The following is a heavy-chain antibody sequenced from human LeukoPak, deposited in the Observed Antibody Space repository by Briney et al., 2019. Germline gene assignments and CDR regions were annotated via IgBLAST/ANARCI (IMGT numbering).Heavy chain of an antibody. J-gene: IGHJ4*02. CDR3: AKARRIYSSGWYFDY. D-gene: IGHD6-19*01. CDR2: ISGSGGST. V-gene: IGHV3-23*01. Sequence: PGGSLRLSCAASGFTFSSYAMSWVRQAPGKGLERVSAISGSGGSTYYADSVKGRFTISRDNSKNTLYLQMNSLRAEDTAVYYCAKARRIYSSGWYFDYWGQGTLVTVSS. CDR1: GFTFSSYA.